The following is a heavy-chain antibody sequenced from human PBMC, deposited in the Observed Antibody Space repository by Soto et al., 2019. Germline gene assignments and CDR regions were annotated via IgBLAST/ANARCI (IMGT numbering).Heavy chain of an antibody. CDR2: IYTTGTT. V-gene: IGHV4-31*02. CDR3: SRGRGSTPLRD. CDR1: GDSMRTGGYY. D-gene: IGHD6-13*01. J-gene: IGHJ4*02. Sequence: QVQLQESGPGLVKPSQTLSLICTVSGDSMRTGGYYWTWIRQHPGKGLEWIGHIYTTGTTYYTPSLKSQVTMSIDKSSNRFSLNLSSVTAADTAVYYCSRGRGSTPLRDWGPGALVTVSS.